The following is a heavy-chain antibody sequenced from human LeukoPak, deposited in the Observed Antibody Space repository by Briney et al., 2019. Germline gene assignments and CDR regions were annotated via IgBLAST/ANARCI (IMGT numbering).Heavy chain of an antibody. Sequence: GGSLRLSCAPSGFTFSSYSMDWVRQAPGKGLEWVSSISSSSSYIYYADSVKGRFTISRDYAKNLLYLQMNSLRIEDTAVYYCARDHGIPGSGSYRFDFWGHGTLVTVSS. D-gene: IGHD3-10*01. CDR2: ISSSSSYI. CDR1: GFTFSSYS. J-gene: IGHJ4*01. CDR3: ARDHGIPGSGSYRFDF. V-gene: IGHV3-21*06.